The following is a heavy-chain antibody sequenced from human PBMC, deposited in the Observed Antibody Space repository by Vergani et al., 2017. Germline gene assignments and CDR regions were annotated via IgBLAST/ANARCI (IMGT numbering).Heavy chain of an antibody. J-gene: IGHJ3*02. D-gene: IGHD3-22*01. CDR1: GFTFDDYT. CDR2: ISWDGGST. Sequence: EVQLVESGGVVVQPGGSLRLSCAASGFTFDDYTMHWVRQAPGKGLEWVSLISWDGGSTYYADSVKGRFTISRDNSKNSLYLQMNSLRTEDTALYYCAKDKAGYYYDSSGYTDAFDIWGQGTMVTVSS. V-gene: IGHV3-43*01. CDR3: AKDKAGYYYDSSGYTDAFDI.